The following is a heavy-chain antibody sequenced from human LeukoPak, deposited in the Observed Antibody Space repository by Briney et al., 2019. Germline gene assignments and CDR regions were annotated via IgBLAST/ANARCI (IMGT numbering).Heavy chain of an antibody. CDR1: GYSFTTYW. V-gene: IGHV5-51*01. J-gene: IGHJ4*02. D-gene: IGHD4-23*01. Sequence: KPGESLKISCKGSGYSFTTYWIGWVRQMPGKGLEWMVIIYPSDSVTTYSPSFQGQVTISADKSISTAYLQWTSLKASDTAVYYCAKLRWPQGDRSSFDFWGQGTLVTVSS. CDR3: AKLRWPQGDRSSFDF. CDR2: IYPSDSVT.